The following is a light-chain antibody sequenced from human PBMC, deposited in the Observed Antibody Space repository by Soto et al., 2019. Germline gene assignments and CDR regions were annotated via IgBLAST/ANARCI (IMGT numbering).Light chain of an antibody. CDR1: NRDLGSYNL. Sequence: QSALTQPASVSGSPGQSITISCSGTNRDLGSYNLVSWFQQHPGTVPHVMIYEGTQPPSGVSDRFSGSKSDTTASLTISGQQAEDDGDYYCCSDAGDYMFVFGTGTKLTVL. CDR2: EGT. J-gene: IGLJ1*01. V-gene: IGLV2-23*01. CDR3: CSDAGDYMFV.